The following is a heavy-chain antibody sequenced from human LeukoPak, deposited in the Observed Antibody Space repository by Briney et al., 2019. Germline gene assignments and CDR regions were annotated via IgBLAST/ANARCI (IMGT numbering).Heavy chain of an antibody. J-gene: IGHJ4*02. CDR3: ARELWGVAGY. CDR1: GDSISSSTYY. Sequence: SETLSLTCIVSGDSISSSTYYWAWIRQPPGKGLEWIGSISHTGTTYYKPSLKSQVTISVGASKSQFSLRLNSVTAADTAVYFCARELWGVAGYWGQGTLVTVSS. D-gene: IGHD3-10*01. V-gene: IGHV4-39*02. CDR2: ISHTGTT.